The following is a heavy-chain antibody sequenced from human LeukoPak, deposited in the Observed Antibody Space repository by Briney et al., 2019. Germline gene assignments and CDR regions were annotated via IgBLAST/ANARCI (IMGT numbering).Heavy chain of an antibody. J-gene: IGHJ4*02. V-gene: IGHV3-21*01. CDR1: GFTFSTYS. Sequence: GGSLRLSCAASGFTFSTYSLNWVRQAPGKGLEWVSSISSGSTYIFYADSVKGRFTISRGNAKNSLYLQMNSLRAEDTAVYYCARDPCSAGCYRFDYWGQGTLVTVSS. D-gene: IGHD2-21*02. CDR3: ARDPCSAGCYRFDY. CDR2: ISSGSTYI.